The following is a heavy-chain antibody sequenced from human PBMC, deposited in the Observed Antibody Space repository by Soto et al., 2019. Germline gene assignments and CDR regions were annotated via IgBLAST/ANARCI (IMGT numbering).Heavy chain of an antibody. CDR2: IWYDGSNK. Sequence: GGSLRLSCAASGFTFSSYGMHWVRQAPGKGLEWVAVIWYDGSNKYYADSVKGRFTISRDNSKNTLYLQMNSLRAEDTAVYYCARDYDFWSGSHFDYWGQGTLVTVSS. J-gene: IGHJ4*02. CDR3: ARDYDFWSGSHFDY. D-gene: IGHD3-3*01. CDR1: GFTFSSYG. V-gene: IGHV3-33*01.